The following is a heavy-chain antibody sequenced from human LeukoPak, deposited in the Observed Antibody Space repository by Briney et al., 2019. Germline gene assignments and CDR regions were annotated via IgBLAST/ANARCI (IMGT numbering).Heavy chain of an antibody. CDR1: GFTFSSYW. CDR2: IKQDGSEK. J-gene: IGHJ6*02. CDR3: ARDGPGLWAHYYYYGMEV. Sequence: GGSLRLSCAAAGFTFSSYWMSWVRQAPGKGLEWVANIKQDGSEKYYVDSVKGRFTISRDNAKNSLYLQMNSLRAEDTAVYYCARDGPGLWAHYYYYGMEVWGQGTTVTVSS. V-gene: IGHV3-7*03. D-gene: IGHD5-18*01.